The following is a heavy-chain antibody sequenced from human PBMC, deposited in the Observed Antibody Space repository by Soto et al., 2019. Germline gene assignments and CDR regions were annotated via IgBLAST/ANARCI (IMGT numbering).Heavy chain of an antibody. CDR2: MNPNSGNT. D-gene: IGHD2-2*01. Sequence: QVQLVQSGAEVKKPGASVKVSCKASGYTFTSYDINWVRQATGQGLEWMGWMNPNSGNTGYAQKFQGRVTMTRNTSISTAYMELSSLRSEDTAVYYCVGFGVVVPAADAFDIWGQGTMVTVSS. CDR3: VGFGVVVPAADAFDI. J-gene: IGHJ3*02. CDR1: GYTFTSYD. V-gene: IGHV1-8*01.